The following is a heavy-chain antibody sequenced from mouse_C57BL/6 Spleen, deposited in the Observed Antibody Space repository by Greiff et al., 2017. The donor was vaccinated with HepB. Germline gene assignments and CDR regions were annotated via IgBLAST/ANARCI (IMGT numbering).Heavy chain of an antibody. CDR1: GYTFTDYE. J-gene: IGHJ2*01. V-gene: IGHV1-15*01. D-gene: IGHD1-1*01. CDR2: IDPETGGT. CDR3: TRAPYYGSSYSVDY. Sequence: VKLQQSGAELVRPGASVTLSCKASGYTFTDYEMHWVKQTPVHGLEWIGAIDPETGGTAYNQKFKGKAILTADKSSSTAYMELRSLTSEDSAVYYCTRAPYYGSSYSVDYWGQGTTLTVSS.